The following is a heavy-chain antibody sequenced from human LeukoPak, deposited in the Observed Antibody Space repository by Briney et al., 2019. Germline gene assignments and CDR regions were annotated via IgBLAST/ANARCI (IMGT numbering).Heavy chain of an antibody. J-gene: IGHJ4*02. CDR2: ISGSGGSA. CDR1: GFTFSSYA. D-gene: IGHD2-2*01. CDR3: ARGPATVMPGAGDY. Sequence: PGGSLRLSCAASGFTFSSYAMSWVRQAPGKGLEWVSGISGSGGSAYYADSVKGRFTISRDNSKNTLYLQMNSLRAEDTAVYYCARGPATVMPGAGDYWGQGTLVTVSS. V-gene: IGHV3-23*01.